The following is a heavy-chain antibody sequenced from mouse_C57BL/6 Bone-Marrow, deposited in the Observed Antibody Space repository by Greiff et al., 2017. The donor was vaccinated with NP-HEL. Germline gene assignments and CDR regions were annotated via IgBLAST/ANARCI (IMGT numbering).Heavy chain of an antibody. CDR3: ARPPFYFDY. V-gene: IGHV1-50*01. CDR2: IDPSDSYT. CDR1: GYTFTSYW. J-gene: IGHJ2*01. Sequence: QVQLKQPGAELVKPGASVKLSCKASGYTFTSYWMQWVKQRPGQGLEWIGEIDPSDSYTNYNQKFKGKAKLTVDTSSSTAYMQLSSLTSEDSAVYYCARPPFYFDYWGQGTTLTVSS.